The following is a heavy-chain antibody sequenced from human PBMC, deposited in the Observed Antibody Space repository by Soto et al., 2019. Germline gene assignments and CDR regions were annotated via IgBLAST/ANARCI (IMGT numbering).Heavy chain of an antibody. CDR3: AKDSSYDFWSGYYSRNYYYYMDV. CDR1: GFTFSSYA. D-gene: IGHD3-3*01. CDR2: ISGSGGST. J-gene: IGHJ6*03. Sequence: EVQLLESGGGLVQPGGSLRLSCAASGFTFSSYAMSWVRQAPGKGLEWVSAISGSGGSTYYADSVKGRFTISRDNSKNTLYLQMNSLRAEDTAVYYCAKDSSYDFWSGYYSRNYYYYMDVWGKGTTVTVSS. V-gene: IGHV3-23*01.